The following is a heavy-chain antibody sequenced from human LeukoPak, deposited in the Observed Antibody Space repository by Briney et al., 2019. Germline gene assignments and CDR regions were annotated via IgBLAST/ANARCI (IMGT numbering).Heavy chain of an antibody. CDR3: ASYGAYYYDSSGYHGDFDY. CDR1: GFTFSSYW. J-gene: IGHJ4*02. Sequence: GGSLRLPCAASGFTFSSYWMSWVRQAPGKGLEWVANIKQDGSEKYYVDSVKGRFTISRDNAKNSLYLQMNSLRAEDTAVYYCASYGAYYYDSSGYHGDFDYWGQGTLVTVSS. D-gene: IGHD3-22*01. CDR2: IKQDGSEK. V-gene: IGHV3-7*01.